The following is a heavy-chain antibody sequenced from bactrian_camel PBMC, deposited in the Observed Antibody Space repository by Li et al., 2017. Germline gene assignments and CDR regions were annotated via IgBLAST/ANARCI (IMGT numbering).Heavy chain of an antibody. Sequence: VQLVESGGGSVQAGGSLRLSCAVSAYTFSNYCMAWFRQALGKEREGVATIYTGDGSPYYGDSVKGRFTISQDKSKSTVYLQMNSLKPEATAMYYCAAGEAGPGATWYEMDYWGQGTQVTVS. CDR1: AYTFSNYC. D-gene: IGHD6*01. CDR3: AAGEAGPGATWYEMDY. CDR2: IYTGDGSP. J-gene: IGHJ4*01. V-gene: IGHV3S63*01.